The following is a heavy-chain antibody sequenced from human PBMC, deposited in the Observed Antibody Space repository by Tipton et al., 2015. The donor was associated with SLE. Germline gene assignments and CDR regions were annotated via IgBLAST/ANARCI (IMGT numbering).Heavy chain of an antibody. CDR2: IHNGGSS. V-gene: IGHV4-34*01. D-gene: IGHD6-19*01. CDR1: GGSSSGYY. J-gene: IGHJ4*02. CDR3: ASELLRDYFSAWGPDY. Sequence: AGLVKPSETLSLTCSVNGGSSSGYYWSWIRQSPGKALEWIGDIHNGGSSIYNPSLQSRVSMSVDTSKNQFSLNLRSVTVADTAVYYCASELLRDYFSAWGPDYWGQGTLVTVSA.